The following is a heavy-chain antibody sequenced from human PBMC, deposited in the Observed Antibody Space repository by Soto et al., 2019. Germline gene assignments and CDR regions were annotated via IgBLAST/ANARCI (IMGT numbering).Heavy chain of an antibody. CDR3: TRHGSGDYFLFDP. Sequence: VGSLRLSCAASGFTFSSFWMHWVRQAPGKGLEWVSRASPDGTSTSYADSVKGRFTISRDNAKNTLFMQMNSLRAEDTAVYYCTRHGSGDYFLFDPWGQGTLVTSPQ. J-gene: IGHJ5*02. D-gene: IGHD4-17*01. CDR1: GFTFSSFW. CDR2: ASPDGTST. V-gene: IGHV3-74*01.